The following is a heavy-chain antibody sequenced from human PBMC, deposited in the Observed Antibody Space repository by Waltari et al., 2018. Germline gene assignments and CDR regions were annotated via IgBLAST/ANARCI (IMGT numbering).Heavy chain of an antibody. CDR1: GGSISSGGYS. Sequence: QLQLQESGSGLVKPSQTLSLTCAVSGGSISSGGYSWSWIRQPPGKGLGWIGYIYHSGSAYYNPSLKSRVTIAVDRSKNQFSLKLSSVTAADTAGYYCARGCRLKNWFDPWGQGTLVTVSS. J-gene: IGHJ5*02. CDR2: IYHSGSA. CDR3: ARGCRLKNWFDP. V-gene: IGHV4-30-2*01.